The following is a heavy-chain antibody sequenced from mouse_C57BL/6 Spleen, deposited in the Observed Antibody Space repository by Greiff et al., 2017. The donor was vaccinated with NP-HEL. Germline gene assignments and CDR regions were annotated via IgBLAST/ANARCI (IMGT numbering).Heavy chain of an antibody. V-gene: IGHV1-50*01. CDR2: IDPSDSYT. CDR1: GYTFTSYW. D-gene: IGHD1-1*01. Sequence: QVQLQQPGAELVKPGASVKLSCKASGYTFTSYWMQWVKQRPGQGLEWIGEIDPSDSYTNYNQKFKGKATLTVDTSSSTAYMQLSSLTSEDSAVYYCARGCGSSVGDYWGQGTTLTVSS. CDR3: ARGCGSSVGDY. J-gene: IGHJ2*01.